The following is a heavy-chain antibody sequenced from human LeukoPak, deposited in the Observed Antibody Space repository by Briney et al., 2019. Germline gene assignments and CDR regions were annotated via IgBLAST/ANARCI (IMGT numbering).Heavy chain of an antibody. Sequence: SETLSLTCIVSGGSISNYFWSWIRQPPGKGLEYIGYIYYSGSTNYNPSLKSRVTISVDTSKNQFSLKLSSVTAADTAVYYCTRGRNYYDSRIFDYWGQGTLVTVSS. V-gene: IGHV4-59*08. CDR1: GGSISNYF. CDR2: IYYSGST. J-gene: IGHJ4*02. D-gene: IGHD3-22*01. CDR3: TRGRNYYDSRIFDY.